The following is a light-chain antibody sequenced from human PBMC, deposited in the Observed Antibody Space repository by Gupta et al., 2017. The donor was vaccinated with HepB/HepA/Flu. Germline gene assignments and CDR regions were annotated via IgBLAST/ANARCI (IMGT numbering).Light chain of an antibody. CDR2: AAS. V-gene: IGKV3-20*01. CDR3: HQYGTSPRT. J-gene: IGKJ1*01. CDR1: QSLSSSD. Sequence: IVLTQSPGTLSLSPGVRATLLCRASQSLSSSDLAWYQQKPGQAPRLLIYAASSRANGIPDRFGGSGSGTDFTLTISRLEPEDFAVYYCHQYGTSPRTFGQGTKVEIK.